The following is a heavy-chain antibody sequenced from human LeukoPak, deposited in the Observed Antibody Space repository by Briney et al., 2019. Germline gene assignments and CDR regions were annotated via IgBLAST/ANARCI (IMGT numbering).Heavy chain of an antibody. CDR2: IRFDGNNK. D-gene: IGHD3-22*01. Sequence: GGSLRLSCAASGFTFSSYGMHWVRQAPGKGLEWVAFIRFDGNNKYYADSVKGRFTIPRDNSKNTLYLQMNSLRPEDTAVYYCAKDQYYELYYFDYWGQGTLVTVSS. CDR1: GFTFSSYG. V-gene: IGHV3-30*02. CDR3: AKDQYYELYYFDY. J-gene: IGHJ4*02.